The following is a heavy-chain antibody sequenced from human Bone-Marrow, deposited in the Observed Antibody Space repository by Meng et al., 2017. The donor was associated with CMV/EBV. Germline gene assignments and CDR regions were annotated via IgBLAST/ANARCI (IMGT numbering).Heavy chain of an antibody. CDR2: INHSGST. CDR1: GGSISSSSYY. CDR3: ARGYGSGSYYNPYYYYGMDV. J-gene: IGHJ6*02. V-gene: IGHV4-39*07. Sequence: SETLSLTCTVSGGSISSSSYYWGWIRQPPGKGLEWIGEINHSGSTNYNPSLKSRVTISVDTSKNQFSLKLSSVTAADTAVYYCARGYGSGSYYNPYYYYGMDVWGQGTTVTVSS. D-gene: IGHD3-10*01.